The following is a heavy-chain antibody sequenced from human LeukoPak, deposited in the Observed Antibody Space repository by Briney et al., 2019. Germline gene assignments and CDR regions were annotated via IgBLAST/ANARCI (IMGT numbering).Heavy chain of an antibody. J-gene: IGHJ1*01. V-gene: IGHV1-18*01. Sequence: GASVKVSCKASGYTFTSYGISWVRQAPRQGLEWMGWISAYNGNTNYAQKLQGRVTMTTDTSTSTAYMELRSLRSDDTAVYYCARARGRKWHIVVVTAHEYFQHWGQGTLVTVSS. CDR3: ARARGRKWHIVVVTAHEYFQH. CDR2: ISAYNGNT. D-gene: IGHD2-21*02. CDR1: GYTFTSYG.